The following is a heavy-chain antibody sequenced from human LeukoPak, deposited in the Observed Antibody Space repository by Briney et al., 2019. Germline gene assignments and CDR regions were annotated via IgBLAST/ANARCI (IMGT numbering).Heavy chain of an antibody. Sequence: GGSLRLPCAASGFTFSDYYMSWIRQAPGKGLEWVSYISSSSVYTNYADSVKGRFTISRDSAKNSLYLQMNSLRAEDTAVYYCARGFKQLDYWGQGTLVTVSS. D-gene: IGHD6-19*01. CDR1: GFTFSDYY. J-gene: IGHJ4*02. V-gene: IGHV3-11*06. CDR2: ISSSSVYT. CDR3: ARGFKQLDY.